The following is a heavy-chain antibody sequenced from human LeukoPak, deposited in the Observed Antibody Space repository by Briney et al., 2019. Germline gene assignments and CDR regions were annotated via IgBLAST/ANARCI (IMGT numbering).Heavy chain of an antibody. V-gene: IGHV3-7*03. J-gene: IGHJ4*02. CDR3: AKNAKRRYDSSGFYYYYFDY. CDR1: GFTFSNYW. CDR2: IKQDGSEK. D-gene: IGHD3-22*01. Sequence: GGSLRLSCAASGFTFSNYWMSWVRQAPGKGLEWVANIKQDGSEKYYADSVKGRFTISRDNSKNSLYLQMNSLRAEDTALYYCAKNAKRRYDSSGFYYYYFDYWGQGTLVTVSS.